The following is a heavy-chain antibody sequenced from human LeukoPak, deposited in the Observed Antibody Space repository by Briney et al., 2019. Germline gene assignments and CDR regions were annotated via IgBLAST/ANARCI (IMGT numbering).Heavy chain of an antibody. Sequence: GGSLRHSCAASGFTFRSYLMSWVRQAPGKGLEWVANIKQDGSEKYYVDSVKGRFTISRDNAKNSLYLQMNSLRAEDPAVYYCARGEWGFEYWGQRALVTVSS. V-gene: IGHV3-7*04. CDR1: GFTFRSYL. D-gene: IGHD1-26*01. CDR3: ARGEWGFEY. J-gene: IGHJ4*02. CDR2: IKQDGSEK.